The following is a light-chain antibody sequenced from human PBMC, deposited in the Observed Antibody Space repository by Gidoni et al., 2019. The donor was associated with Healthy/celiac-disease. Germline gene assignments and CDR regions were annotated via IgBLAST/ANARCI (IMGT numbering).Light chain of an antibody. V-gene: IGKV3-15*01. J-gene: IGKJ1*01. CDR3: QQYNNCPQT. Sequence: IVMTPSPATLSATPGERATISCRASQSVSSNLAWYQQKPGQAPRLLIYGASTRATGIPARFSGSGSGTEFTLTISSLQSEDFAVYYCQQYNNCPQTFGQGTKVEIK. CDR2: GAS. CDR1: QSVSSN.